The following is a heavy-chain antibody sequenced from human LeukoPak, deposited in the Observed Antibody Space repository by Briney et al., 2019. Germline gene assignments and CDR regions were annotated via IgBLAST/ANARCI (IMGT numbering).Heavy chain of an antibody. D-gene: IGHD2-15*01. CDR3: ARPKAYCSGGSCYPDYYYGMDV. CDR1: GFTFSSYG. Sequence: PGRSLRLSCAASGFTFSSYGMHWVRQAPGKGLEWVAVIWYDGSNKYYADSVKGRFTISRDNSKNTLYLQMNSLRAEDTAVYYCARPKAYCSGGSCYPDYYYGMDVWAKGPRSPSPQ. CDR2: IWYDGSNK. J-gene: IGHJ6*04. V-gene: IGHV3-33*01.